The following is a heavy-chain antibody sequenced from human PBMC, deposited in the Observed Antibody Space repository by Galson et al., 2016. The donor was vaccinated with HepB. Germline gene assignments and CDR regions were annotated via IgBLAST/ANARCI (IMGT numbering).Heavy chain of an antibody. CDR1: KFTFSSYD. Sequence: SLRLSCAASKFTFSSYDMNWVRQAPGEGLEWVSQISASGGTTYYADSVKGRFTIPRDNSKNTLYLQMNSLRVEDTAVYYCAKDFGYSRGYHQYYYAMDVLGQGTTVTVSS. D-gene: IGHD6-25*01. V-gene: IGHV3-23*01. CDR3: AKDFGYSRGYHQYYYAMDV. CDR2: ISASGGTT. J-gene: IGHJ6*02.